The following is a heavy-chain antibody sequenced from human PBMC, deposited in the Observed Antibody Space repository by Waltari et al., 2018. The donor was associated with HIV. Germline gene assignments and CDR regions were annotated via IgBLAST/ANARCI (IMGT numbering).Heavy chain of an antibody. V-gene: IGHV3-30*18. CDR3: AKGWTPRYFDY. CDR1: GFTFSSYG. CDR2: ISYDGSNK. Sequence: QVQLVESGGGVVQPGRSLRLSCAASGFTFSSYGMHWVRQAPGKGLEWVAVISYDGSNKYYADSVKGRVTNSRDNSKNTLYLQMNSLRAEDTAVYYCAKGWTPRYFDYWGQGTLVTVSS. J-gene: IGHJ4*02. D-gene: IGHD1-1*01.